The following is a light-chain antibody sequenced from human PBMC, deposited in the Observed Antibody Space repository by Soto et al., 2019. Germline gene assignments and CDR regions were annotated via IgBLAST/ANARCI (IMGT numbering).Light chain of an antibody. CDR1: QSVSGH. CDR2: AAS. V-gene: IGKV3-20*01. J-gene: IGKJ1*01. Sequence: EIVMTQSPATLSVSRGERVTLSCRASQSVSGHLAWYQQKPGQAPRLLIYAASSRATGIPDRFSGGGSGTDFTLTISRLEPEDFAVYYCQQYGSSPSWTFGQGTKVDIK. CDR3: QQYGSSPSWT.